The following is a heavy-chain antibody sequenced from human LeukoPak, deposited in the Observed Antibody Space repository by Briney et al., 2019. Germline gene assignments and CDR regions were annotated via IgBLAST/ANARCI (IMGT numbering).Heavy chain of an antibody. V-gene: IGHV1-69*01. CDR1: GGTFSSCA. J-gene: IGHJ4*02. CDR3: ARDPRGYNAYGVFDS. CDR2: IIPIFGTA. Sequence: ASVKVSCKASGGTFSSCAISWVRQAPGQGLEWMGGIIPIFGTANYAQKFQGRVTITADESTSTAYMELRSLKSEDAAVYFCARDPRGYNAYGVFDSWGQGTLVTVSS. D-gene: IGHD5-18*01.